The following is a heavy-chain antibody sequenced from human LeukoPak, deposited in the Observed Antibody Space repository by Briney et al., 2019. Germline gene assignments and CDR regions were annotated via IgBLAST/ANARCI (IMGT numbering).Heavy chain of an antibody. CDR1: GFTFDDYA. CDR3: AKDSYGSGSIVNAFDI. Sequence: PGGSLRLSCAASGFTFDDYAMHWVRQAPGKGLEWVSGISWNSGSIGYADSVKGRFTISRDNAKNSLYLQMNSLRAEDTALYYCAKDSYGSGSIVNAFDIWGQGTMVTVSS. V-gene: IGHV3-9*01. D-gene: IGHD3-10*01. J-gene: IGHJ3*02. CDR2: ISWNSGSI.